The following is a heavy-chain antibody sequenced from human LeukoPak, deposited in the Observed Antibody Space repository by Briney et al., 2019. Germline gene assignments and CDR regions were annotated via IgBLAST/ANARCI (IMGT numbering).Heavy chain of an antibody. CDR3: AKAGSGYSVYYFDY. CDR2: ISWDGGST. J-gene: IGHJ4*02. CDR1: GFTFDDYA. Sequence: GGFLRLSCAASGFTFDDYAMHWVRQAPGKGLEWVSLISWDGGSTYYADSVKGRFTISGDNSKNSLYLQMNSLRAEDTALYYCAKAGSGYSVYYFDYWGQGTLVTVSS. D-gene: IGHD3-22*01. V-gene: IGHV3-43D*04.